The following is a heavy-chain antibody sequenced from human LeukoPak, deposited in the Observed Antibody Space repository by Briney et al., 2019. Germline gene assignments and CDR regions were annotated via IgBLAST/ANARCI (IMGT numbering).Heavy chain of an antibody. V-gene: IGHV4-59*01. D-gene: IGHD2-15*01. J-gene: IGHJ6*03. CDR3: ASASGGYYQYYMDV. CDR2: FYYSGTT. Sequence: PSESLSLTCTVSGDSISSYYWTWIRQPPGRGLEYIGYFYYSGTTNYNPSLKSRVTISVDTSKNQLSLKLRSVTAADTAVYYCASASGGYYQYYMDVWGKGTTVPVAS. CDR1: GDSISSYY.